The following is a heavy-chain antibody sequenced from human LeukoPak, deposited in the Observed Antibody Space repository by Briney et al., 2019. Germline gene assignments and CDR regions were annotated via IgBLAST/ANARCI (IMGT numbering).Heavy chain of an antibody. J-gene: IGHJ4*02. CDR1: GGSISSGGYY. CDR3: AAAGYDSSGYYNPFPDY. V-gene: IGHV4-31*03. D-gene: IGHD3-22*01. CDR2: IYYSGST. Sequence: PSETLSLICTVSGGSISSGGYYWSWIRQHPGKGLEWIGYIYYSGSTYYNPSLKSRVTISVDTSKNQFSLKLSSVTAADTAVYYCAAAGYDSSGYYNPFPDYWGQGTLVTVSS.